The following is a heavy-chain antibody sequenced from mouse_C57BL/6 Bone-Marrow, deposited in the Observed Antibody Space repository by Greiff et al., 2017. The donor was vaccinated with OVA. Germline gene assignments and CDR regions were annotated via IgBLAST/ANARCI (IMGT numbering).Heavy chain of an antibody. CDR2: IHPNSGST. CDR3: ARYAHARGYFDY. Sequence: QVQLQQPGAELVKPGASVKLSCKASGYTFTSYWMHWVKQRPGQGLEWIGMIHPNSGSTKYNEKFKSKATLTVDKSSSTAYMQLSSLTSEDSAVYYCARYAHARGYFDYWGQGTTLTVSS. J-gene: IGHJ2*01. D-gene: IGHD1-3*01. CDR1: GYTFTSYW. V-gene: IGHV1-64*01.